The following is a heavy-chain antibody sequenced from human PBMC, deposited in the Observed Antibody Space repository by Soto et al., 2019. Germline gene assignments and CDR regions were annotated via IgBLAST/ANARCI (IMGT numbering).Heavy chain of an antibody. J-gene: IGHJ5*02. CDR3: ARITAQYYWFDP. V-gene: IGHV3-48*03. Sequence: EVQLVESGGRLVQPGGSLRLSCAASGFTFSSYEMNWVRQAPGKGLEWVSYININGLTEYYADSVMGRVTISRDNAKSSLYLQMNSLRAEDTATYYFARITAQYYWFDPWGQGTLVTVAS. CDR1: GFTFSSYE. CDR2: ININGLTE. D-gene: IGHD1-20*01.